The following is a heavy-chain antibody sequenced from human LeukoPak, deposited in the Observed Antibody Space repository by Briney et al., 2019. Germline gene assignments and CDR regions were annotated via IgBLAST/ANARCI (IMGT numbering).Heavy chain of an antibody. Sequence: PGGSLRLSCAASGFTFSSYWMHWVRQAPGKGLVWVSHINNDASRTDYADSVKGRFTISRDNSKNTLYLQMNSLRAEDTAVYYCAREKQKYSSGWYCLDYWGQGTLVTVSS. CDR1: GFTFSSYW. CDR3: AREKQKYSSGWYCLDY. V-gene: IGHV3-74*01. CDR2: INNDASRT. J-gene: IGHJ4*02. D-gene: IGHD6-19*01.